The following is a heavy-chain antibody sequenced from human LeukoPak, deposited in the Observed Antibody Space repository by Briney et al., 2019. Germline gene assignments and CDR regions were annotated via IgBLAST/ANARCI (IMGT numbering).Heavy chain of an antibody. V-gene: IGHV1-69*13. J-gene: IGHJ4*02. Sequence: GASVKVSCKASGGTLSRFAISWVRQAPGQGLEWMGGIIAIFGTANYAQKFQGRVTITADESTSTAYMELSSLRSEDTAVYYCARTYCGGDCYPDYWGQGTLVTVSS. CDR3: ARTYCGGDCYPDY. CDR2: IIAIFGTA. CDR1: GGTLSRFA. D-gene: IGHD2-21*02.